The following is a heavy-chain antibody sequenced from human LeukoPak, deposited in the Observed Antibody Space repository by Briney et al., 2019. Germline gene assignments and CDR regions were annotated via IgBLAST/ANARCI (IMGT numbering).Heavy chain of an antibody. J-gene: IGHJ4*02. CDR1: GFTFNTYG. V-gene: IGHV3-33*08. Sequence: GRSLRLSCAASGFTFNTYGMHWVRQAPGKGLEWVAVIWYDGSNKYYADSVKGRFTISRDNSKNTLYLQVNSLRAEDTAVYYCARVMEQWLVDYWGQGTLVTVSS. D-gene: IGHD6-19*01. CDR2: IWYDGSNK. CDR3: ARVMEQWLVDY.